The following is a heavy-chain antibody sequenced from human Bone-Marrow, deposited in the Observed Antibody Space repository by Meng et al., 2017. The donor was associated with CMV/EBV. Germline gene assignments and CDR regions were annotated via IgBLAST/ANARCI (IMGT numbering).Heavy chain of an antibody. CDR3: ARGRFRYTY. J-gene: IGHJ4*02. V-gene: IGHV4-34*01. CDR1: GGSFSGYY. Sequence: GSLRLSCAVYGGSFSGYYWSWIRQPPGKGLEWIGEINHSGSTNYNPSLKSRLTISVDTSKNQFSLKLSSVTAADTAVYFCARGRFRYTYWGQGTLVTVSS. CDR2: INHSGST. D-gene: IGHD1-1*01.